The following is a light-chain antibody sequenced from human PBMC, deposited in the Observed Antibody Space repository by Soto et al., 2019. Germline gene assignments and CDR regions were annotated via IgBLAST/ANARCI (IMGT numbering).Light chain of an antibody. J-gene: IGLJ3*02. CDR2: EVT. V-gene: IGLV2-8*01. Sequence: QSALTQPPSASGSPGQSVTISCTGTSSDVGGYNYVSWYQQHPGKAPKLMIYEVTQRPSGVPDRFSGSKSGNTASLTVSGLQAEDEADYYCCSYAGSNNLLFGGGTKVTVL. CDR3: CSYAGSNNLL. CDR1: SSDVGGYNY.